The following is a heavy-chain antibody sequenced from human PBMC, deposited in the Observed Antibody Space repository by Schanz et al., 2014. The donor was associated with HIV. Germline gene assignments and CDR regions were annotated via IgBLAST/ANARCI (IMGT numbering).Heavy chain of an antibody. CDR1: GFTFSSYS. D-gene: IGHD3-22*01. CDR3: AREDHYDDGTYYQGAFDI. J-gene: IGHJ3*02. V-gene: IGHV3-48*02. CDR2: ISLSSGTK. Sequence: EVQLLESGGDLVQPGGSLRLSCAASGFTFSSYSMNWVRQAPGKGLEWIAHISLSSGTKYNADSVKGRFTISRDNAKASVYLQMNSLRDEDTAVYYCAREDHYDDGTYYQGAFDIWGQGTMVTVSS.